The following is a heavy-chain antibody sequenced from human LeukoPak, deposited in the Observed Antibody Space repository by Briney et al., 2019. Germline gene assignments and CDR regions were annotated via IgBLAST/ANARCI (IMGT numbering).Heavy chain of an antibody. J-gene: IGHJ6*02. CDR3: ARAELNSGSYYWPYYYGMDV. V-gene: IGHV3-23*01. D-gene: IGHD1-26*01. CDR2: ISESGGST. CDR1: GFTFSTSA. Sequence: QPGGSLRLSCVVSGFTFSTSAMSWVRQAPGKGLEWVSGISESGGSTYYADSVKGRFTSSRDNSKNTLYLQMNNLRAEDTAVYYCARAELNSGSYYWPYYYGMDVWGQGTTVTVSS.